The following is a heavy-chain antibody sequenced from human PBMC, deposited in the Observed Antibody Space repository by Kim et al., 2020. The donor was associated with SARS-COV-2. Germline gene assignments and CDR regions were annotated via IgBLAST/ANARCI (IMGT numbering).Heavy chain of an antibody. Sequence: GGSLRLSCAASGFTFSSYAMHWVRQAPGKGLEWVAVISYDGSNKYYADSVKGRFTISRDNSKNTLYLQMNSLRAEDTAVYYCARGTYSGSYYIYWGQGT. J-gene: IGHJ4*02. CDR3: ARGTYSGSYYIY. V-gene: IGHV3-30-3*01. CDR2: ISYDGSNK. D-gene: IGHD1-26*01. CDR1: GFTFSSYA.